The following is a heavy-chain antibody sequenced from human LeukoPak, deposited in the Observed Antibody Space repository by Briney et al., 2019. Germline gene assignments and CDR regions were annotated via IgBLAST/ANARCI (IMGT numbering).Heavy chain of an antibody. CDR2: IYYSGST. D-gene: IGHD3-10*01. Sequence: SETLSLTCTVSGGSISSSSYYWGWIRQPPGKGLEWIGSIYYSGSTYYNPSLKSRVTISVDTSKNQFSLKLSSVTAADTAVYYCARDSRGPHAFDIWGQGTMVTVSS. J-gene: IGHJ3*02. CDR3: ARDSRGPHAFDI. V-gene: IGHV4-39*07. CDR1: GGSISSSSYY.